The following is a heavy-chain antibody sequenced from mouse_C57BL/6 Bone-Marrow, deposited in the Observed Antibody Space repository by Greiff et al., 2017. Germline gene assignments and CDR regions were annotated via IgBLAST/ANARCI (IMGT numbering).Heavy chain of an antibody. V-gene: IGHV1-85*01. CDR2: IYPRDGST. CDR3: ARPITTVVAHWYFDV. CDR1: GYTFTSYD. D-gene: IGHD1-1*01. Sequence: QVQLQQSGPELVKPGASVKLSCKASGYTFTSYDINWVKQRPGQGLEWIGWIYPRDGSTKYNEKFKGKATLTVDTSSSTAYMELHSLTSEDSAVYFCARPITTVVAHWYFDVWGTGTTVTVSS. J-gene: IGHJ1*03.